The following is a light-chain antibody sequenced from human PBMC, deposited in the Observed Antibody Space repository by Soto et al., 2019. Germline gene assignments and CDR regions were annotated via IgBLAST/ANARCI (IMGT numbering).Light chain of an antibody. J-gene: IGLJ3*02. CDR3: SSYTTSSTWV. CDR1: SSDVGGYKY. V-gene: IGLV2-14*01. Sequence: QSVLTQHASVSGSPGQSTTISCTGTSSDVGGYKYVSWYQHHPGKAPKLMIYEVSNRPSGVYNRFSGSKSGNTASLTISGLQAEDEADYYCSSYTTSSTWVFGGGTKVTVL. CDR2: EVS.